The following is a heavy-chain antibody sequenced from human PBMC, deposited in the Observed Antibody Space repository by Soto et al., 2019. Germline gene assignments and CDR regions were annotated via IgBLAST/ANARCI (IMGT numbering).Heavy chain of an antibody. D-gene: IGHD6-6*01. CDR1: GGTFSSYD. CDR2: ITPIFGTA. CDR3: ARDLPARVAARRSKGWFDP. J-gene: IGHJ5*02. V-gene: IGHV1-69*06. Sequence: QVQLVQSGAEVKKPGSSVKVSCKASGGTFSSYDISWVRQAPGQGLERMGGITPIFGTANYAQKFQGRVTITADKSTSTAYMELSSLRSEDTAVYYCARDLPARVAARRSKGWFDPWGQGTLVTVSS.